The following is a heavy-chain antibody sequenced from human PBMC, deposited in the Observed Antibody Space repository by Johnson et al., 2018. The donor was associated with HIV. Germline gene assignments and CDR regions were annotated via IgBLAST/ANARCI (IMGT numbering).Heavy chain of an antibody. J-gene: IGHJ3*02. Sequence: VRLVESGGGLIQPGGSLRLSCAASRFTFNDYAMNWVRQAPGMGLEWVSTISGSGQTTYYADSVKGRFTISRDNSKNTLYLQMNSLRAEDTAVYYCARGSIAAHDAFDIWGQGTMVTVSS. CDR2: ISGSGQTT. CDR1: RFTFNDYA. D-gene: IGHD6-6*01. CDR3: ARGSIAAHDAFDI. V-gene: IGHV3-23*04.